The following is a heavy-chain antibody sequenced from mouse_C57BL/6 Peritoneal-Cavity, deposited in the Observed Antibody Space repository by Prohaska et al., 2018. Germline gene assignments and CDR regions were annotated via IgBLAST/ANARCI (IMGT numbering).Heavy chain of an antibody. Sequence: GELVMPGASVKLSCKASGYTFTSYWMHWVKQRPGQGLEWIGEIDPSDSYTNYNQKCKGKATLTVDKSSSTAYMQLSSLTSEDSAVYYCAPWLLRGNWGQGTTLTVSS. CDR1: GYTFTSYW. D-gene: IGHD2-3*01. CDR2: IDPSDSYT. V-gene: IGHV1-69*01. CDR3: APWLLRGN. J-gene: IGHJ2*01.